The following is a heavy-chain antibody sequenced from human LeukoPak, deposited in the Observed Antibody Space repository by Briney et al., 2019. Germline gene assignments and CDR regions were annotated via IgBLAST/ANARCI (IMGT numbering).Heavy chain of an antibody. CDR1: GLPFGSYA. V-gene: IGHV3-23*01. CDR2: ISGDGLST. J-gene: IGHJ4*02. Sequence: PGGSLRPSCEVSGLPFGSYAMSWVRQGPGKGLEWVSAISGDGLSTFYADSVKGRFSISRDNPKNTLYLQMNTLRAEDSAVYYCSRFNSGWWGQGTLVTVSS. CDR3: SRFNSGW. D-gene: IGHD5-12*01.